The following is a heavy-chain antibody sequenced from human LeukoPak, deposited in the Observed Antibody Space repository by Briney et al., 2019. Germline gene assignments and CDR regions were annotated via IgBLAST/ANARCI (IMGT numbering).Heavy chain of an antibody. D-gene: IGHD2-15*01. J-gene: IGHJ6*02. CDR1: GFTFDDYA. CDR2: ISWNSGSI. V-gene: IGHV3-9*01. CDR3: AKAGVEDYYYGMDV. Sequence: GRSLRLSCAASGFTFDDYAMPWVRQAPGKGLEWVSGISWNSGSIGYADSVKGRFTISRDNAKNSLYLQMNSLRAEDTALYYCAKAGVEDYYYGMDVWGQGTTVTVSS.